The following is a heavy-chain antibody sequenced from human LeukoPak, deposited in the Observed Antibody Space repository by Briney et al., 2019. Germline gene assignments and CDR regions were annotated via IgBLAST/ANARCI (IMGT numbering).Heavy chain of an antibody. CDR3: ARGGMATAGTIYYYMDV. CDR1: GGTFSSYA. CDR2: VIPIFGTA. D-gene: IGHD6-13*01. V-gene: IGHV1-69*05. Sequence: SVRVSCKASGGTFSSYAITWVRQAPGQGLEWMGGVIPIFGTANYAQKFQGRATITTDESTSTAYMDLSSLRSEDTAVYYCARGGMATAGTIYYYMDVWGKGTTVTVSS. J-gene: IGHJ6*03.